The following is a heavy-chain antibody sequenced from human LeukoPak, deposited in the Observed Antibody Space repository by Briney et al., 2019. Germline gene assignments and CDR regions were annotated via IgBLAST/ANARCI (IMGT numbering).Heavy chain of an antibody. D-gene: IGHD3-3*01. CDR1: GFTFSSYG. CDR2: ISYDGSNK. Sequence: PGGSLRLSCAASGFTFSSYGMHWVRQAPGKGLEWVAVISYDGSNKYYADSVKGRFTISRDNSKNTLYLQMNSLRAEDTAVYYCAKGGPKILEWLLFDYWGQGTLVTVSS. CDR3: AKGGPKILEWLLFDY. V-gene: IGHV3-30*18. J-gene: IGHJ4*02.